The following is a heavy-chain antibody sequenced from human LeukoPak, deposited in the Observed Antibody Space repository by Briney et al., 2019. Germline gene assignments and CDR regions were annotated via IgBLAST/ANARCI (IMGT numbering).Heavy chain of an antibody. D-gene: IGHD3-10*01. J-gene: IGHJ5*02. CDR2: VYDSGST. CDR1: GSSISSGSYY. Sequence: SETLSLTCNVSGSSISSGSYYWSWIRQPAGKGLEWIGRVYDSGSTNYNPSLKSRVSISIDTSKNQFSLNLSSVTAADTAVYYCARANMVRGVGSFFDRNWFDPWGQGTLVTVSS. V-gene: IGHV4-61*02. CDR3: ARANMVRGVGSFFDRNWFDP.